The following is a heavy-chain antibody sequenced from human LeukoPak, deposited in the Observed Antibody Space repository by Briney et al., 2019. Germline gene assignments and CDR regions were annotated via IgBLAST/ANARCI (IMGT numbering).Heavy chain of an antibody. V-gene: IGHV3-30-3*01. CDR3: AMGTDY. J-gene: IGHJ4*02. CDR2: ISYDGSNK. CDR1: GFTFSSYT. D-gene: IGHD1-1*01. Sequence: PGGSLRLSCAASGFTFSSYTMNWVRQAPGKGLEWVAVISYDGSNKSYADSVKGRFTISRDNSKSTLYLQMNSLRAEDTAVYYCAMGTDYWGQGTLVTVSS.